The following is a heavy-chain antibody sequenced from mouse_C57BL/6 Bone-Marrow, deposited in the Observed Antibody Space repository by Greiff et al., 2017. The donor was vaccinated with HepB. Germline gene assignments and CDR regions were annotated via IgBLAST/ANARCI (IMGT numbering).Heavy chain of an antibody. V-gene: IGHV1-63*01. Sequence: QVQLKESGAELVRPGTSVKMSCKASGYTFTNYWIGWAKQRPGHGLEWIGDIYPGGGYTNYNEKFKGKATLTADKSSSTAYMQFSSLTSEDSAIYYCARRNYYGSSYDYFDYWGQGTTLTVSS. CDR2: IYPGGGYT. CDR3: ARRNYYGSSYDYFDY. D-gene: IGHD1-1*01. J-gene: IGHJ2*01. CDR1: GYTFTNYW.